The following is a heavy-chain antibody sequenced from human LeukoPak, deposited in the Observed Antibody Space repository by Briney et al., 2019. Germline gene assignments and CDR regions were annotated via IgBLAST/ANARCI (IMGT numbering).Heavy chain of an antibody. Sequence: SETLPLTCTVSGGSISSYYWSWIRQPPGKGLEWIGYIYYSGSTNYNPSLKSRVTISVDTSKNQFSLKLSSVTAADTAVYYCARGFGGYYSFDYWGQGTLVTISS. CDR1: GGSISSYY. V-gene: IGHV4-59*01. D-gene: IGHD3-3*01. J-gene: IGHJ4*02. CDR2: IYYSGST. CDR3: ARGFGGYYSFDY.